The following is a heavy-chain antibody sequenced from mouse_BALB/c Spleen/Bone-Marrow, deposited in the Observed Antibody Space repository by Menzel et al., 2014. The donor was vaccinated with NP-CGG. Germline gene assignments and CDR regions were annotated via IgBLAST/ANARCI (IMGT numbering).Heavy chain of an antibody. Sequence: DVKLQESGAELVKPGASVKLPCTASGFNIKDTYMHWVKQRPEQGLEWIGRIDPANGNTKYDPNFQGKATITADTSSNTAHLQLSSLTSEDTAVYYCASFYNGSSGFAYWGQGTLVTVSA. D-gene: IGHD1-1*01. CDR3: ASFYNGSSGFAY. V-gene: IGHV14-3*02. CDR2: IDPANGNT. CDR1: GFNIKDTY. J-gene: IGHJ3*01.